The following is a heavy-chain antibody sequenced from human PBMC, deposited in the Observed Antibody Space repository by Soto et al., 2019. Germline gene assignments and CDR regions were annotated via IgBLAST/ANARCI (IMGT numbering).Heavy chain of an antibody. J-gene: IGHJ4*02. V-gene: IGHV1-2*04. CDR3: ARSTAQTGYCSGGSCLFGYFDY. D-gene: IGHD2-15*01. Sequence: ASVKVSCKASGYTFTGYYMHWVRQAPGQGLEWMGWINPNSGGTNYAQKFQGWVTMTRDTSISTAYMELSRLRSDDTAVYYCARSTAQTGYCSGGSCLFGYFDYRGQGTLVTVSS. CDR2: INPNSGGT. CDR1: GYTFTGYY.